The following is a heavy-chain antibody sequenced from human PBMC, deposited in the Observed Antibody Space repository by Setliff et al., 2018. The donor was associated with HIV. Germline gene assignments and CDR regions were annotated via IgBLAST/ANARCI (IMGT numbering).Heavy chain of an antibody. CDR3: ARKAADVSGGGMDV. V-gene: IGHV4-59*01. Sequence: SETLSLTCTVSGGSFSSYSWSWLRQPPGKGLEWIGYIYDSGNIHYNPSLKGRVTISVDMSEDQFSLNLSSMTAADTAVYYCARKAADVSGGGMDVWGQGTTVTVSS. D-gene: IGHD2-15*01. J-gene: IGHJ6*02. CDR1: GGSFSSYS. CDR2: IYDSGNI.